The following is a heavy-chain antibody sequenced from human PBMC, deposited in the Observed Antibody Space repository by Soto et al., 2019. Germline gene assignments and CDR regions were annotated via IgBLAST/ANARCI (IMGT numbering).Heavy chain of an antibody. Sequence: ASVKVSCKVSGYTLTELSMHWVRQAPGKGLEWMGGFDPEDGETIYAQKFQGRVTMTEDTSTDTAYMELSSLRSEDTAVYYCATGGSHAYYYGMDVWGQGTTVTVSS. CDR3: ATGGSHAYYYGMDV. V-gene: IGHV1-24*01. CDR2: FDPEDGET. CDR1: GYTLTELS. D-gene: IGHD3-16*01. J-gene: IGHJ6*02.